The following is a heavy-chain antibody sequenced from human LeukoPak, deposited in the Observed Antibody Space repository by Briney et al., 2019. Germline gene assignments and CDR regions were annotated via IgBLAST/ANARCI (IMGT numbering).Heavy chain of an antibody. D-gene: IGHD4-17*01. CDR3: ARALPDYGDYLTTFDY. J-gene: IGHJ4*02. Sequence: ASVKVSCKASGYTFTGYYMHWVRQAPGQGLEWMGWINPNSGGTNYAQKFQGRVTMTRGTSISTAYMELSRLRSDDTAVYYCARALPDYGDYLTTFDYWGQGTLVTVSS. CDR1: GYTFTGYY. CDR2: INPNSGGT. V-gene: IGHV1-2*02.